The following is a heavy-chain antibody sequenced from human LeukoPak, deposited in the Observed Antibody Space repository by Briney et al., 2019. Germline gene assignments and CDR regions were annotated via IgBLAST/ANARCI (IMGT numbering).Heavy chain of an antibody. CDR2: INHSGST. V-gene: IGHV4-34*01. D-gene: IGHD6-13*01. Sequence: PSETLSLTCGVYGGSFSGYCWSWIRHPPGKGLEWIGEINHSGSTNYNPSLKSRVTISVDTSKNQFSLKLNSVTAADTAVYYCARGGFRAAAGTALWYWGQGTLVTVSS. J-gene: IGHJ4*02. CDR1: GGSFSGYC. CDR3: ARGGFRAAAGTALWY.